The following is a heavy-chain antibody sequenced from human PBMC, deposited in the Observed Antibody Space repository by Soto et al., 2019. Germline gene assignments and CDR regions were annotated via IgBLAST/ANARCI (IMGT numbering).Heavy chain of an antibody. Sequence: EVQLVESGGGLVQPGGSLRLSCAASGFTFSSYAMHWVRQAPGKGLEYFSAISTNGGSTYYATSVKGRFTISRDNSKNTLYLQMGSLRVEDMAVYYCARAGFWYGSGIYGYGIDVWGQGTTVTVSS. J-gene: IGHJ6*02. CDR2: ISTNGGST. CDR1: GFTFSSYA. CDR3: ARAGFWYGSGIYGYGIDV. V-gene: IGHV3-64*01. D-gene: IGHD3-10*01.